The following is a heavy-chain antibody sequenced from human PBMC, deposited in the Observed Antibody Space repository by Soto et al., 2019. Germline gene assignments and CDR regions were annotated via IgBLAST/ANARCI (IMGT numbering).Heavy chain of an antibody. D-gene: IGHD3-22*01. J-gene: IGHJ3*02. CDR1: GYTFTGYY. CDR3: AIGPNYYYFSGYYYGRSFDI. CDR2: INPNSGGT. Sequence: ASVKVSCKASGYTFTGYYMHWVRQAPGQGLEWMGWINPNSGGTNYAQKFQGWVTMTRDTSISTAYMEPSRLRSDDTAVYYCAIGPNYYYFSGYYYGRSFDIWCQGPMVTLS. V-gene: IGHV1-2*04.